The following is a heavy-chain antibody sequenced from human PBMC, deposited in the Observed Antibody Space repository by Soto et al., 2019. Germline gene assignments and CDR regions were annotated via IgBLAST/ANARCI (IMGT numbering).Heavy chain of an antibody. V-gene: IGHV3-15*07. CDR2: IKSKTDGGTT. Sequence: GGSLRLSCAASGSTFSNAWMNWVRQAPGKGLEWVGRIKSKTDGGTTDYAAPVKGRFTISRDDSKNTLYLQMNSLKTEDTAVYYCTTDEAYWGGDCYSPDYWGQGTLVTVSS. J-gene: IGHJ4*02. D-gene: IGHD2-21*02. CDR1: GSTFSNAW. CDR3: TTDEAYWGGDCYSPDY.